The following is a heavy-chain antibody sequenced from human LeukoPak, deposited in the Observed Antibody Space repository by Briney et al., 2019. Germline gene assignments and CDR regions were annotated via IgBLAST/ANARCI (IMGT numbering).Heavy chain of an antibody. V-gene: IGHV4-61*01. Sequence: SETLSLTCTVSSASVSSSPYFWAWIRQPPGKGLEWIGYIHYSGSTNYNPSVKSRVTISVDTSKNQFSLKLSSVTAADTAVYYCARALGWQQRPFDYWGQGTLVTVSS. J-gene: IGHJ4*02. CDR3: ARALGWQQRPFDY. CDR1: SASVSSSPYF. D-gene: IGHD6-25*01. CDR2: IHYSGST.